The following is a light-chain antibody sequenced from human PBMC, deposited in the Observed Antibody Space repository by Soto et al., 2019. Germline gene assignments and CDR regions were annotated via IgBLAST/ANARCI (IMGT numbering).Light chain of an antibody. Sequence: IQMTQSPSTLSGSVGDRVTITCRASQTISSWLAWYQQKPGKAPKLLIYKASTLKSGVPSRFSGSGSGTEFTLTISSVQPDDFATYYCQQYKSYPRTFGGGTKVDIK. V-gene: IGKV1-5*03. CDR1: QTISSW. CDR3: QQYKSYPRT. J-gene: IGKJ4*01. CDR2: KAS.